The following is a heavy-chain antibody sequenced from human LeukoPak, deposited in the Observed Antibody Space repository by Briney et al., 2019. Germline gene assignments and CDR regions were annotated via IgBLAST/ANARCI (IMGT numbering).Heavy chain of an antibody. Sequence: GASVKVSCKASGYTFTSYGISWVRQAPGQGLEWMGWISAYNGNTNYAQKHQGRVTMTTDTSTSTAYMELRSLRSDDTAVYYCAREGRSIFGVVTIPVGAFDIWGQGTMVTVSS. J-gene: IGHJ3*02. D-gene: IGHD3-3*01. CDR3: AREGRSIFGVVTIPVGAFDI. V-gene: IGHV1-18*01. CDR1: GYTFTSYG. CDR2: ISAYNGNT.